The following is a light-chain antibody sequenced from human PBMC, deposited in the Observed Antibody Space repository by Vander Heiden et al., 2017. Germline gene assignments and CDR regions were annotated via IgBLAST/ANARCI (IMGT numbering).Light chain of an antibody. V-gene: IGLV2-14*03. CDR2: DVT. CDR1: SSAVGGYNY. CDR3: SSYTSSSTVI. Sequence: QSALTQPASVSGSPGQSITISCTGTSSAVGGYNYVSWYQQHPGKAPKLLIYDVTNRPSGVSNRFSGSKYGNTASLTISGLQAEDEADYYCSSYTSSSTVIFGGRTRLTVL. J-gene: IGLJ2*01.